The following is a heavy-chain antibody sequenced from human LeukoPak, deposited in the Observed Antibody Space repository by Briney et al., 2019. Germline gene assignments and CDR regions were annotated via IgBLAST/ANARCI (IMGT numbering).Heavy chain of an antibody. CDR3: ANLVDCSSTSCYGGYYYYYYMDV. CDR2: ISDYNGNT. Sequence: GPSRQISCKGSGYGFTSYGISWVRQPPGQGLEWMGWISDYNGNTNDAQKLKGRVTMTTDTSTSTAYKELRSLRSDDTAVYYCANLVDCSSTSCYGGYYYYYYMDVWGKGTTVTVSS. D-gene: IGHD2-2*01. J-gene: IGHJ6*03. CDR1: GYGFTSYG. V-gene: IGHV1-18*01.